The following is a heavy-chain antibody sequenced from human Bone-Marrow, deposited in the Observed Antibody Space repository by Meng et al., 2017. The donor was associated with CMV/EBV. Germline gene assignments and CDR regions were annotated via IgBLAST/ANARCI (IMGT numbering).Heavy chain of an antibody. Sequence: ASVKVSCKASGYTFTSYYMHWVRQAPGQGLEWMGIINPSGGSTSYAQKFQGRVTITTDESTSTAYMELSSLRSEDTAVYYCAREGYCTNGVCYRGDFDYWGQGTLVTVSS. J-gene: IGHJ4*02. CDR2: INPSGGST. CDR1: GYTFTSYY. D-gene: IGHD2-8*01. V-gene: IGHV1-46*01. CDR3: AREGYCTNGVCYRGDFDY.